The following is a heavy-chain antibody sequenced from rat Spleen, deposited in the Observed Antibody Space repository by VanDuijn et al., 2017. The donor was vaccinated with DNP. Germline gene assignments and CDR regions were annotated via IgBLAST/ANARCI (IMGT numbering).Heavy chain of an antibody. Sequence: EVQLQESGPGLVKPSQSLSLTCSVTGYSITSCCRWTWIRKFPGHKLEWMGSVNSAGSTKYNPSLKSQISITRDTSKNQFFLQVNSVTTEDTATYYCARLHYGLDYWGQGVLVTVSS. D-gene: IGHD1-11*01. CDR1: GYSITSCCR. J-gene: IGHJ2*01. CDR2: VNSAGST. CDR3: ARLHYGLDY. V-gene: IGHV3-3*01.